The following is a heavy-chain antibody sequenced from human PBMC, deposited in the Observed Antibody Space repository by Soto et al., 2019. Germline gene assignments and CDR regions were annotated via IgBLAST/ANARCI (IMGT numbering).Heavy chain of an antibody. D-gene: IGHD3-16*01. J-gene: IGHJ4*02. CDR2: IYYSGST. V-gene: IGHV4-39*01. Sequence: PSETLSLTCTVSGDSISSSSYYWGWIRQPPGKGLEWIGSIYYSGSTYYNPSLKGRVAISADTSKNAFSLELKLMTAADTATYFCARGLRWTRTFDFWGRGTLVTVSS. CDR3: ARGLRWTRTFDF. CDR1: GDSISSSSYY.